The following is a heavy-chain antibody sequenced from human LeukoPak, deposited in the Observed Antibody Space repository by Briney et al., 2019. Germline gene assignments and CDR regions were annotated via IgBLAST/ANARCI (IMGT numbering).Heavy chain of an antibody. CDR3: AKDFRTGYSAHFDY. Sequence: GGSLRLSCVGSGFTFRSHAMSWVRQAPEKGLEFVSGIYENGGTTYYADSVKGRFSISRDNSKNTLYLQMDSLRGEDTAVYYCAKDFRTGYSAHFDYWGQGALVTVSS. CDR1: GFTFRSHA. CDR2: IYENGGTT. D-gene: IGHD3/OR15-3a*01. J-gene: IGHJ4*02. V-gene: IGHV3-23*01.